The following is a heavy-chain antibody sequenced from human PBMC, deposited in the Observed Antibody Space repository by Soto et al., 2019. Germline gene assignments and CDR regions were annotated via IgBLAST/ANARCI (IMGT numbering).Heavy chain of an antibody. V-gene: IGHV3-21*01. Sequence: GGSLRLSCAASGFTFSGYSMNWVRQAPGKGLEWVASISTRSDIYYADSVKGRFTISRDNAKDSVSLQMNSLRAEDTAVYYCAREETAWPLAYGLDVWGQGTTVTVSS. CDR1: GFTFSGYS. CDR3: AREETAWPLAYGLDV. D-gene: IGHD2-21*02. CDR2: ISTRSDI. J-gene: IGHJ6*02.